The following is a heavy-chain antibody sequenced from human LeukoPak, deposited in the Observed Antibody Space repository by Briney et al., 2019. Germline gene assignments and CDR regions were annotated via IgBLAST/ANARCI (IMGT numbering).Heavy chain of an antibody. V-gene: IGHV4-39*07. CDR2: IYYSGST. CDR3: ARYHSGYDDY. D-gene: IGHD5-12*01. CDR1: GGSVSISSYY. J-gene: IGHJ4*02. Sequence: SETLSLTCTVSGGSVSISSYYWGWIRQPPGKGLEWIGSIYYSGSTYYNPSLKSRVTISVDMSNNQFSLRLSSVTAADTAIYYCARYHSGYDDYWGQGTLVTVSS.